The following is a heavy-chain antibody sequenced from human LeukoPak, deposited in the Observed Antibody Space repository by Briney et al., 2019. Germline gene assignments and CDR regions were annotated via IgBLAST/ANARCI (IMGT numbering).Heavy chain of an antibody. CDR1: GLSFSSYS. D-gene: IGHD1-26*01. Sequence: GRSLRLSCTASGLSFSSYSMSWVRQAPGKGLEWVAIISGSGTGGVTYYADSVKGRFTISRDTSKNTLYLQMNSLRAEDTAIYYCAKNPTPRIVGVYFYFDYWGQGTLVTVSS. V-gene: IGHV3-23*01. CDR2: ISGSGTGGVT. J-gene: IGHJ4*02. CDR3: AKNPTPRIVGVYFYFDY.